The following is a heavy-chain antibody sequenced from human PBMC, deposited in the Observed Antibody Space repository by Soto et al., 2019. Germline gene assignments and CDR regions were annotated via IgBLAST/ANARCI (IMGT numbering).Heavy chain of an antibody. Sequence: EVQLLESGGGLVQPGGSLRLSCEASGFTFSNYAMNWVRQAPGKGLEWVSAISGGGGNSYYTDSVKGRFTISRDNSKNTLYLQMDSLRAEDTAVYYCARDQDNIIYCYGMDVWGQGTTVTVSS. V-gene: IGHV3-23*01. CDR2: ISGGGGNS. D-gene: IGHD1-20*01. CDR3: ARDQDNIIYCYGMDV. CDR1: GFTFSNYA. J-gene: IGHJ6*02.